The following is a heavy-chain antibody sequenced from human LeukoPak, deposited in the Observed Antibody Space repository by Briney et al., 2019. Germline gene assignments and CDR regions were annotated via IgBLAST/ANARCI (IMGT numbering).Heavy chain of an antibody. Sequence: SQTLSLTCAVSGGSISSGGYSWSWIRQPPGKGLEWIGYIYHSGSTYYNPSPKSRVTISVDRSKNQFSLKLSSVTAADTAVYYCARMSEGIFDYWGQGTLVTVSS. V-gene: IGHV4-30-2*01. CDR1: GGSISSGGYS. D-gene: IGHD3-10*01. J-gene: IGHJ4*02. CDR3: ARMSEGIFDY. CDR2: IYHSGST.